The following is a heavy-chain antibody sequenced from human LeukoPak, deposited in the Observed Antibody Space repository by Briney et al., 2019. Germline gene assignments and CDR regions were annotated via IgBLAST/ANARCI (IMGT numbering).Heavy chain of an antibody. CDR1: GLTFSDAW. CDR2: IVAGGTT. J-gene: IGHJ4*02. CDR3: VWMSTIHMLGF. V-gene: IGHV3-15*04. Sequence: PGGSLRLSCTVSGLTFSDAWLTWVRQAPGKGLEWIGRIVAGGTTDYDPAVRGRFTISRDDSKNTMYLQMSSLQTEDTAMYYCVWMSTIHMLGFWGQGTLVTVSS. D-gene: IGHD3-16*01.